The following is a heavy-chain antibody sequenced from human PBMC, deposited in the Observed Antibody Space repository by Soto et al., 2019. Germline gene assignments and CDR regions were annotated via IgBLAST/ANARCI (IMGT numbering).Heavy chain of an antibody. Sequence: QVQLVESGGGVVQPGRSLRLSCAASEFTFSNFGMHWVRQAPGKGLEWVAAISADGSDKYFSGSVKGRFTISRDNSKTTLLLQMNSLRVEDTAVDYCVKGSDVARQELDYWGQGTLVTVSS. J-gene: IGHJ4*02. V-gene: IGHV3-30*18. CDR1: EFTFSNFG. CDR3: VKGSDVARQELDY. CDR2: ISADGSDK. D-gene: IGHD3-3*01.